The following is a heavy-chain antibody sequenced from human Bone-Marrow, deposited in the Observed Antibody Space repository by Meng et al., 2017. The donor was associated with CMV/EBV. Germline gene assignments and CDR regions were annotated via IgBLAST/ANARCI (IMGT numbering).Heavy chain of an antibody. J-gene: IGHJ4*02. D-gene: IGHD3-16*02. CDR3: ARAPSGSYPDY. V-gene: IGHV6-1*01. CDR2: TYYRSKWNT. CDR1: GDSVSSDSGA. Sequence: SCAISGDSVSSDSGAWNWIRQSPSRGLEWLGRTYYRSKWNTDYAVSVKSRMTIKSDTSKNQFSLQLNSVTPEDTAVYYCARAPSGSYPDYWGQGTLVTVSS.